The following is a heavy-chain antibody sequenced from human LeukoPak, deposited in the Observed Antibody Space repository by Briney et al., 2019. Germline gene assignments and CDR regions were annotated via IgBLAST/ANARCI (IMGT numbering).Heavy chain of an antibody. CDR3: ARIAVAGGHFDY. CDR2: ISGSGGST. Sequence: GGSLRLSCAASGFTFSSYAMSWVRQAPGKGLEWVSAISGSGGSTYYADSVKGRFTISRDTARNSLYLQMNSLRAEDTAVYYCARIAVAGGHFDYWGQGTLVTVSS. J-gene: IGHJ4*02. CDR1: GFTFSSYA. D-gene: IGHD6-19*01. V-gene: IGHV3-23*01.